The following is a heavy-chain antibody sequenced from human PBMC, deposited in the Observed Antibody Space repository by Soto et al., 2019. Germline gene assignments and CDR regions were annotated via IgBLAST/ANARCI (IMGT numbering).Heavy chain of an antibody. Sequence: EVQLVESGGGLVQPGESLRLSCVASGFTFSRYWMNWVRQAPGKGLVWVSRISSDGSNTTYADSVKGRFTISRDHAKNTLYQQMNSLRVEDTAVYHCAREDSFDPFHHWGQGTLVTVAS. CDR1: GFTFSRYW. CDR2: ISSDGSNT. D-gene: IGHD2-21*01. J-gene: IGHJ1*01. V-gene: IGHV3-74*01. CDR3: AREDSFDPFHH.